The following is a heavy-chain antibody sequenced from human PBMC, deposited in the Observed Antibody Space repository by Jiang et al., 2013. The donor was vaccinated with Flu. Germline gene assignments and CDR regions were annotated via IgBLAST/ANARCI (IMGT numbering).Heavy chain of an antibody. V-gene: IGHV1-69*01. Sequence: GAEVKKPGSSVKVSCKASGGTFSSYAISWVRQAPGQGLEWMGGIIPIFGTANYAQKFQGRVTITADESTSTAYMELSSLRSEDTAVYYCARMIVVVIGGNPVGWFDPWGQGTLVTVSS. J-gene: IGHJ5*02. CDR3: ARMIVVVIGGNPVGWFDP. CDR1: GGTFSSYA. CDR2: IIPIFGTA. D-gene: IGHD3-22*01.